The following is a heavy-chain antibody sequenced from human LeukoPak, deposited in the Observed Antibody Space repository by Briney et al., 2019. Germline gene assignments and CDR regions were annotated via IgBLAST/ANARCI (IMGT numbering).Heavy chain of an antibody. Sequence: GGSLRLSCAASGFTFSDSYMSWIRQAPGKGLEWISYISTSGDTIYYADSVKGRFIISRDNAKNSLYLQMNSLRAEDTAVFHCARVGSGWYFDSWGQGTLVTVSS. CDR1: GFTFSDSY. CDR3: ARVGSGWYFDS. CDR2: ISTSGDTI. J-gene: IGHJ4*02. D-gene: IGHD6-19*01. V-gene: IGHV3-11*04.